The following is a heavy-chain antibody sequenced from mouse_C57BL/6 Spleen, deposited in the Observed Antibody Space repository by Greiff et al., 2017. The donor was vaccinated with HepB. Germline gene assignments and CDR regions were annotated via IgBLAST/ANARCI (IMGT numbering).Heavy chain of an antibody. CDR3: ARCGITTVVADWYFEV. V-gene: IGHV5-17*01. J-gene: IGHJ1*03. D-gene: IGHD1-1*01. CDR2: ISSGSSTI. CDR1: GFTFSDYG. Sequence: EVQVVESGGGLVKPGGSLKLSCAASGFTFSDYGMHWVRQAPEKGLEWVAYISSGSSTIYYADKVKGRFTISRDNAKNTLFLQMTSLRSEDTAMYYCARCGITTVVADWYFEVWGTGTTVTVSS.